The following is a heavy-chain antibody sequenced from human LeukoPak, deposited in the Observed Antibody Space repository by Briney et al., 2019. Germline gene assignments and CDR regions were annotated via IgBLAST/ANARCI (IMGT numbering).Heavy chain of an antibody. J-gene: IGHJ4*02. Sequence: GGSLRLSCSASGFTFSSYAMHWVRQGPGKGLEYVSAISSNGGSTYYADSVKGRFTISRDNSKNTLYLQMSSLRAEDTAVYYCVKDDPYCSSSWGGSIGRNFDYWGQGTLVTVSS. CDR2: ISSNGGST. D-gene: IGHD6-13*01. CDR1: GFTFSSYA. V-gene: IGHV3-64D*06. CDR3: VKDDPYCSSSWGGSIGRNFDY.